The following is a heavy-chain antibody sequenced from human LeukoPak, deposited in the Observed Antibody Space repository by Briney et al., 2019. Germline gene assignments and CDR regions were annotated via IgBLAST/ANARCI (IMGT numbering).Heavy chain of an antibody. CDR1: GYSISSGYY. D-gene: IGHD3-22*01. J-gene: IGHJ4*02. CDR3: ARVDSSGYYSTQS. CDR2: IYHSGST. Sequence: SETLSLTCTVSGYSISSGYYWGWIRQPPGKGLEWIGSIYHSGSTYYNPSLKSRVTISADTSKNQFSLKLSSVTAADTAVYYCARVDSSGYYSTQSWGQGTLVTVSS. V-gene: IGHV4-38-2*02.